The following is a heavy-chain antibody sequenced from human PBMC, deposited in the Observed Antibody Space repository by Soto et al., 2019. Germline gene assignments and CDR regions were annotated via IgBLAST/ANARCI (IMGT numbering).Heavy chain of an antibody. CDR1: GVTFRTYG. J-gene: IGHJ3*01. Sequence: QVQLVESGGGVVQPGRSLTLSCVVSGVTFRTYGIHWVRQAPGKGLEGVAVISYDGDYTSYADSVKGRFTISRDNSKNTIYLQLTSLGAEDTALYYCAKSDRGVFGVVMSPALDGLDVWGQGTMVAVSS. V-gene: IGHV3-30*18. CDR3: AKSDRGVFGVVMSPALDGLDV. D-gene: IGHD3-3*01. CDR2: ISYDGDYT.